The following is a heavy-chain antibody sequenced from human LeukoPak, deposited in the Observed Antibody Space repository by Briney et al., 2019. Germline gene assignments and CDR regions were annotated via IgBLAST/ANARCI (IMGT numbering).Heavy chain of an antibody. D-gene: IGHD4-17*01. CDR1: GGSVSSNY. V-gene: IGHV4-59*08. Sequence: SETLSLTCSVSGGSVSSNYWAWLRQPPGKGPEWIGYIYHSGYAKYNPSFKSRVTTSVDTSKSQFSLQLTSVTAADTAVYYCARHNIASDGARLFDFWGRGTLVAVSS. CDR3: ARHNIASDGARLFDF. J-gene: IGHJ4*02. CDR2: IYHSGYA.